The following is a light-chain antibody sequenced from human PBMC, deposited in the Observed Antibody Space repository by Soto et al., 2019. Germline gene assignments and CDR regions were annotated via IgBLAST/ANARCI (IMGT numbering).Light chain of an antibody. CDR3: QQDGTSPWT. CDR1: QSVSGSY. V-gene: IGKV3-20*01. CDR2: GAS. Sequence: EIVLTQSPGTLSLSPGERVTLSCRASQSVSGSYLAWYQQKPGQTPRLLIYGASSRATAIPDRLSGSGSGTDFNLTISRLDPEDFAVYYCQQDGTSPWTFGQGTKVEIK. J-gene: IGKJ1*01.